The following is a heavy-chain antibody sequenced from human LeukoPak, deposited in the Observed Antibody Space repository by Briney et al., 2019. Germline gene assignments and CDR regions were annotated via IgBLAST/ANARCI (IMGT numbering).Heavy chain of an antibody. V-gene: IGHV3-23*01. CDR2: IVGSGGST. Sequence: GASLRLSCAASGFTFSNYAMSWVRQAPGKGLEWVSAIVGSGGSTYYADSVKGRFTISRDNPKNTLYLQMISLRAEDTAVYYCAKWGDYDILTGYYDSDYWGQGTLVTVSS. D-gene: IGHD3-9*01. CDR3: AKWGDYDILTGYYDSDY. J-gene: IGHJ4*02. CDR1: GFTFSNYA.